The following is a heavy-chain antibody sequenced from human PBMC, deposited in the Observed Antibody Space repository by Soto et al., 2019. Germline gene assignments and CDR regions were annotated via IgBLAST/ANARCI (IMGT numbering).Heavy chain of an antibody. CDR3: TTGPIVGIDY. Sequence: TGGSLRLSCAASGFTFSSYGMHWVRQAPGKWLEWVAVISYDGSNKYYADSVKGRFTISRDNSKNTLYLQMNSLRAEDTAVYYCTTGPIVGIDYWGKGXLGSVYS. J-gene: IGHJ4*02. V-gene: IGHV3-30*03. D-gene: IGHD1-26*01. CDR1: GFTFSSYG. CDR2: ISYDGSNK.